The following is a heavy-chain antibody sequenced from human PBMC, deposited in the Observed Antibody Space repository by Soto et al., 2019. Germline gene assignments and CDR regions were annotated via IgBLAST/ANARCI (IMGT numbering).Heavy chain of an antibody. V-gene: IGHV4-39*01. D-gene: IGHD5-12*01. CDR3: ARRDYSGYGY. CDR2: IYYSGST. CDR1: GGSISSSSYY. Sequence: SETLSLTCTVSGGSISSSSYYWGWIRQPPGKGLEWIGSIYYSGSTYYNPSLKSRVTISVDTSKNQFSLKLSSVTAADTAVYYCARRDYSGYGYWGQGTLVTVSS. J-gene: IGHJ4*02.